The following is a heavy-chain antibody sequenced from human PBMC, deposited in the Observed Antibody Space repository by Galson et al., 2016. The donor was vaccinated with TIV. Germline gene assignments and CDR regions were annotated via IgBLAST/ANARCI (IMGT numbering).Heavy chain of an antibody. CDR1: GFSFDDYA. D-gene: IGHD6-13*01. J-gene: IGHJ6*03. CDR3: AKGSSSWYFADNYYKDV. Sequence: SLRLSCAASGFSFDDYAMHWVRQDPGKGLEWVSGISWNSGTIGYADSVKGRFTISRDNAENSLYLQMNSLRAEDTASYYCAKGSSSWYFADNYYKDVWGKGTTVTVSS. CDR2: ISWNSGTI. V-gene: IGHV3-9*01.